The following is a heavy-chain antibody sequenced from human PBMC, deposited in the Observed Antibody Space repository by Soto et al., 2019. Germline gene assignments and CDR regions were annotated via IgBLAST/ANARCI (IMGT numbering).Heavy chain of an antibody. CDR1: GYIFTRYW. J-gene: IGHJ4*02. Sequence: GESLKISCRGSGYIFTRYWIGWERQMPGKGLDWMGIFFPGDSDTRYSPSFQGQVTISADKSISTAYLQWNSLKASDTAMYYCAISSIAAAGFDFWGLGTMVTVSS. CDR2: FFPGDSDT. D-gene: IGHD6-13*01. CDR3: AISSIAAAGFDF. V-gene: IGHV5-51*01.